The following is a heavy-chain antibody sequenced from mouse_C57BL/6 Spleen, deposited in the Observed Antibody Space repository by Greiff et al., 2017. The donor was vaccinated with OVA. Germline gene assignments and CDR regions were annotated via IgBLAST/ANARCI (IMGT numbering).Heavy chain of an antibody. CDR2: ISYDGSN. J-gene: IGHJ3*01. D-gene: IGHD2-2*01. CDR3: ASSLYYGYDEGFAY. Sequence: EVHLVESGPGLVKPSQSLSLTCSVTGYSITSGYYWNWIRQFPGNKLEWMGYISYDGSNNYNPSLKNRISITRDTSKNQFFLKLNSVTTEDTATYYCASSLYYGYDEGFAYWGQGTLVTVSA. V-gene: IGHV3-6*01. CDR1: GYSITSGYY.